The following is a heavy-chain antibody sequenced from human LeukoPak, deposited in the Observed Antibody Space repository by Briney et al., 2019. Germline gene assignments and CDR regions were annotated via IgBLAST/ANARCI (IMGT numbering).Heavy chain of an antibody. V-gene: IGHV3-11*06. CDR2: ISSSSYYI. Sequence: AGGSLRLSCAASGFTFSDYYMSWIRQAPGKGLEWVSSISSSSYYIYYADSVKGRFTISRDNAKNSLYLQMNSLRAEDTAVYYCARDFLSYVGNDAFDIWGQGTMVTVSS. J-gene: IGHJ3*02. CDR3: ARDFLSYVGNDAFDI. CDR1: GFTFSDYY. D-gene: IGHD5-18*01.